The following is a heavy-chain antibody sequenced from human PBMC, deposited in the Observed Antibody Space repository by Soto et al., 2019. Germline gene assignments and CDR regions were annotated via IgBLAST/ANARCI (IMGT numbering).Heavy chain of an antibody. CDR2: ISAYNGNT. CDR3: ARVIAAAADFDY. Sequence: TFTSYGISWVRQAPGQGLEWMGWISAYNGNTNYAQKLQGRVTMTPDTSTNTAYMELRNLRSDDTAVYYCARVIAAAADFDYWGQGTLVTVSS. CDR1: TFTSYG. D-gene: IGHD6-13*01. J-gene: IGHJ4*02. V-gene: IGHV1-18*01.